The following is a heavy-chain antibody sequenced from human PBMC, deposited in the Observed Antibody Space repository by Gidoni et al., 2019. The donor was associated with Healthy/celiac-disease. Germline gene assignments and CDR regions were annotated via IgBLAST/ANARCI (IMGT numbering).Heavy chain of an antibody. Sequence: QVTLRESVPAPLKPPQTLTLTRTLSGFSPSTSGMCVSWIRQSPWKALEWPARIDWDDDKYYSTSLKTRLTISKDTSKNQVVLTMTNMDPVDTATYYCARILVRGVISLYAFDIWGQGTMVTVSS. J-gene: IGHJ3*02. V-gene: IGHV2-70*15. CDR3: ARILVRGVISLYAFDI. D-gene: IGHD3-10*01. CDR1: GFSPSTSGMC. CDR2: IDWDDDK.